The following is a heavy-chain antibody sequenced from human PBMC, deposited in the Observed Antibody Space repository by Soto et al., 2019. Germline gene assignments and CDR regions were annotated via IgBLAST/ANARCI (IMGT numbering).Heavy chain of an antibody. V-gene: IGHV4-31*03. Sequence: QVQLQESGPGLVKPSQTLSLTCTVSGGSISSGGYYWRWIRQHPGKGLEWSGYIYYSGSTYYNPSLKSRVTMSVDTSKNHFYLKLSSVTAADTAVYYCARSMVRSIGPPGSWFDPWGQGTLVTVSS. CDR1: GGSISSGGYY. J-gene: IGHJ5*02. D-gene: IGHD3-10*01. CDR3: ARSMVRSIGPPGSWFDP. CDR2: IYYSGST.